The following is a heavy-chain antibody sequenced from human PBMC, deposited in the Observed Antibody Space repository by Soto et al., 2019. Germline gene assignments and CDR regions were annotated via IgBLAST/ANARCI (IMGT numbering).Heavy chain of an antibody. CDR1: RFTFRDAW. CDR2: IKREIDGGTT. D-gene: IGHD3-22*01. V-gene: IGHV3-15*01. J-gene: IGHJ4*02. Sequence: EGQLVESGGDLVKPGGSLRLSCAASRFTFRDAWMSWVRQAPGKGLEWVGRIKREIDGGTTDYAAPVKGRFTISRDDSEYTLYLQMNSLKTEDTAVYYCTTGLSNGYYNFDFWGQGTLVTVSS. CDR3: TTGLSNGYYNFDF.